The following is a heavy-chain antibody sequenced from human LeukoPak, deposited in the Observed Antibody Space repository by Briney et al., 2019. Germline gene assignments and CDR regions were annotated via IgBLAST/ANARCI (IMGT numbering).Heavy chain of an antibody. CDR2: IYTSGST. CDR3: ARVPYDFWSGYYGAFDI. V-gene: IGHV4-61*02. D-gene: IGHD3-3*01. CDR1: GGSISSGSYY. J-gene: IGHJ3*02. Sequence: PSQTLSLTCTVSGGSISSGSYYWSWIRQPAGKGLEWIGRIYTSGSTNYNPSLKSRVTISVDTSKNQFSLKLCSVTAADTAVYYCARVPYDFWSGYYGAFDIWGQGTMVTVSS.